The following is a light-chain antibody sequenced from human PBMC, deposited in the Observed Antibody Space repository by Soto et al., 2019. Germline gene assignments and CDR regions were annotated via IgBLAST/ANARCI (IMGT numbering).Light chain of an antibody. J-gene: IGKJ4*01. V-gene: IGKV3-15*01. CDR2: GES. CDR1: QSVSSN. CDR3: QQYNNWPALT. Sequence: EIVMTQSPATLSVSPGERATLSCRASQSVSSNLAWYQQKPGQAPRLLIYGESTRATGIPARFSGSRSGTEFTLTISGLQAEDFAVYYCQQYNNWPALTFGGGTKVEIK.